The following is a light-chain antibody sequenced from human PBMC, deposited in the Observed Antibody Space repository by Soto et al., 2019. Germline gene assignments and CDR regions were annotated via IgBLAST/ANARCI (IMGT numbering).Light chain of an antibody. CDR1: SSDIGTYNL. J-gene: IGLJ1*01. CDR2: EDS. CDR3: CSYAGSNSPYV. Sequence: QCVLTQPASVSGSPGQSIAISCTGTSSDIGTYNLVSWYQQHPGKAPKVMIYEDSKRPAGVSDRFTGSKSGNTASLTISGLQAGDEADYYCCSYAGSNSPYVFGTGTKVTVL. V-gene: IGLV2-23*01.